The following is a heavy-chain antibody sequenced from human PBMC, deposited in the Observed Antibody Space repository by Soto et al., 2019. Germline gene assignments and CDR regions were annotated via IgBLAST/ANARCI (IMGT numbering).Heavy chain of an antibody. D-gene: IGHD4-17*01. CDR2: IIPIFATA. CDR1: GGTFSSYA. CDR3: ARGMTTWRPFDC. V-gene: IGHV1-69*13. J-gene: IGHJ4*02. Sequence: VKGSCKASGGTFSSYAISWMRQAPGQGLEWMGGIIPIFATANYAQKFQGRVTTTADESTSTAYMELSSLRPEDTAEDYCARGMTTWRPFDCRGEGALVPV.